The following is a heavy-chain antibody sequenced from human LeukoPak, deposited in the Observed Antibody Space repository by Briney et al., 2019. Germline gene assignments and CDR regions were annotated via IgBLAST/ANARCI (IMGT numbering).Heavy chain of an antibody. CDR1: GFTFSSYG. J-gene: IGHJ4*02. V-gene: IGHV1-24*01. Sequence: GGSLRLSCAASGFTFSSYGMHWARQAPGKGLEWMGGFDPEDGETIYAQKFQGRVTMTEDTSTDTAYMELSSLRSEDTAVYYCATGPAGGPTPPTYWGQGTLVTVSS. D-gene: IGHD4-23*01. CDR3: ATGPAGGPTPPTY. CDR2: FDPEDGET.